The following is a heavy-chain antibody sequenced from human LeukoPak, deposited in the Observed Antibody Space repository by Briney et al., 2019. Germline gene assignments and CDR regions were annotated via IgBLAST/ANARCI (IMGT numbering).Heavy chain of an antibody. D-gene: IGHD1-26*01. CDR3: AREGGGSYYFGFDP. V-gene: IGHV4-34*01. J-gene: IGHJ5*02. CDR2: INHSGST. CDR1: GGSFSGYY. Sequence: PSETLSLTCAVYGGSFSGYYWSWIRQPPGKGLEWIGEINHSGSTNYNPSLKSRVTISVDTSKNQFSLKLSSVTAADTAVYYCAREGGGSYYFGFDPWGQGTLVTVSS.